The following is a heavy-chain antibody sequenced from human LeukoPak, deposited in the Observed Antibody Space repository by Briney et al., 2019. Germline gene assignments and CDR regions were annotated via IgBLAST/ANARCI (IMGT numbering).Heavy chain of an antibody. V-gene: IGHV3-30*02. J-gene: IGHJ4*02. D-gene: IGHD2-2*01. Sequence: GGSLRLSCAASGFTFSIYGMHWVRQAPGKGLEWVAFIRYDGSNKYYADSVKGRFTISRDNSKNTLYLQMNSLRAEDTAVYYCAKGVVVAPDVTPFDYWGQETLVTVSS. CDR3: AKGVVVAPDVTPFDY. CDR1: GFTFSIYG. CDR2: IRYDGSNK.